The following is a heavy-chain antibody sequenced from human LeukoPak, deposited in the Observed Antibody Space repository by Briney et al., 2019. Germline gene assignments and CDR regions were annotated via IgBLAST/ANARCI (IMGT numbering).Heavy chain of an antibody. V-gene: IGHV3-74*01. Sequence: PGGSLRLSCAASGFTFSSYWMHWVRQAPGKGLVWVSSINSGGSSTSYADSVKGRFTISRDNATTTLYLQMNSLRAEDTAVYYCAARYYGDYERPFDYWGQGTLVTLSS. D-gene: IGHD4-17*01. CDR1: GFTFSSYW. J-gene: IGHJ4*02. CDR3: AARYYGDYERPFDY. CDR2: INSGGSST.